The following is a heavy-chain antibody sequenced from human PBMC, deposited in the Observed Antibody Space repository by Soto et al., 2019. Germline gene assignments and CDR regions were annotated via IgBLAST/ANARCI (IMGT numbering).Heavy chain of an antibody. Sequence: GGSLRLSCAAPGFTFSSYGMHWVRQAPGKGLEWVAVISYDGSNKYYADSVKGRFTISRDNSKNTLYLQMNSLRAEDTAVYYCAKAPTYCGGDCLFDYWGQGTLVTVSS. J-gene: IGHJ4*02. CDR2: ISYDGSNK. V-gene: IGHV3-30*18. D-gene: IGHD2-21*02. CDR3: AKAPTYCGGDCLFDY. CDR1: GFTFSSYG.